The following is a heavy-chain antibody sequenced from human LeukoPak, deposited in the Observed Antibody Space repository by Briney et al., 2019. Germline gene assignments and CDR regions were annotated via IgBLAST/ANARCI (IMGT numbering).Heavy chain of an antibody. Sequence: PSETLSLTCTVSGGSISRDYWSWIRQPPGKGLEWLGYIHYSGSTKYNPSLGSRVTMSIDTSKNEFSLNLISVTAADTAVYYCAREVADGYSDYWGQGTLVTVSS. CDR1: GGSISRDY. CDR3: AREVADGYSDY. J-gene: IGHJ4*02. D-gene: IGHD5-24*01. V-gene: IGHV4-59*01. CDR2: IHYSGST.